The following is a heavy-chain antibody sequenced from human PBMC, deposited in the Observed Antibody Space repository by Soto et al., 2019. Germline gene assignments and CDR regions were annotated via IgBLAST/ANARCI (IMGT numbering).Heavy chain of an antibody. D-gene: IGHD1-26*01. Sequence: GSVKVSCKASGYTFTGYYMHGVLQAPGQGLEWMGWINPNSGGTNYAQKFQGWVTMTRDTSISTAYMELSRLRSDDTAVYYCAREGIVGATGVFDYWGQGTLVTVSS. CDR1: GYTFTGYY. V-gene: IGHV1-2*04. J-gene: IGHJ4*02. CDR2: INPNSGGT. CDR3: AREGIVGATGVFDY.